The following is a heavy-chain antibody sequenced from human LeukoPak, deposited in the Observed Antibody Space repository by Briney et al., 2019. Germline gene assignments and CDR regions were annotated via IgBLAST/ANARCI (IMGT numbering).Heavy chain of an antibody. CDR1: GFTFSSYS. J-gene: IGHJ4*02. CDR3: ARDAAPSEYGDLYYFDY. V-gene: IGHV3-48*02. CDR2: ISTSSSTI. Sequence: GGSLSLSCAASGFTFSSYSMNWVRQAPGKGLEWVSYISTSSSTIYYADSVKGRFTISRDNAKNSLYLQMNSPRDEDTAVYYCARDAAPSEYGDLYYFDYWGQGTLVTVSA. D-gene: IGHD4-17*01.